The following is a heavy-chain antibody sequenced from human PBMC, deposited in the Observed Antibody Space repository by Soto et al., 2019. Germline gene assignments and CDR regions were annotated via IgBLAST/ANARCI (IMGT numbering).Heavy chain of an antibody. Sequence: SVKVSCKASGGAFSDYAFSWVRQAPGQGLEWLGGIMPIFRAPDYAQKFQGRVTITADEFTRTAYMEMNSLRSEDTAVYYCASCLEGPDIEYYYYGMDVWGQGTTVTVSS. D-gene: IGHD3-3*01. V-gene: IGHV1-69*13. CDR3: ASCLEGPDIEYYYYGMDV. CDR2: IMPIFRAP. CDR1: GGAFSDYA. J-gene: IGHJ6*02.